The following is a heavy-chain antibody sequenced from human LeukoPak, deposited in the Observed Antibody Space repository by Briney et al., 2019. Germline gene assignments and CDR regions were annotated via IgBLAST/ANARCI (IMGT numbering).Heavy chain of an antibody. Sequence: ASLKLSCKAFGYTFSGYYIHWVRQGPGQGLEWMGWINPDGGGTNYAQKFQGRVTMTRDTSSSTAYMELSRLRSDDTAVYYCARDFKASDVWGQGTTVTVSS. J-gene: IGHJ6*02. V-gene: IGHV1-2*02. CDR2: INPDGGGT. D-gene: IGHD1-26*01. CDR3: ARDFKASDV. CDR1: GYTFSGYY.